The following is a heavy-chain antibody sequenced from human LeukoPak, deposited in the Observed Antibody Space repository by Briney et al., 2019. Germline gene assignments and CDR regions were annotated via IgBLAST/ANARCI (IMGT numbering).Heavy chain of an antibody. V-gene: IGHV4-34*01. CDR3: ARHYGGNSIREIDY. Sequence: SETLSLTCAVYSGSFSGYYWSWIRQPPGKGLEWIGEINHSGSTNYNPSLKSRVTISVDTSKNQFSLKLSSVTAADTAVYYCARHYGGNSIREIDYWGQGTLVTVSS. J-gene: IGHJ4*02. CDR1: SGSFSGYY. D-gene: IGHD4-23*01. CDR2: INHSGST.